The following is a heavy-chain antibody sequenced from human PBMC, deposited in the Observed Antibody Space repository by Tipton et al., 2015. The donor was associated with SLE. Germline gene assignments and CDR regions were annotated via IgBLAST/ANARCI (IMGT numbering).Heavy chain of an antibody. CDR2: IYTSGST. CDR1: GGSFSGYY. D-gene: IGHD4-17*01. J-gene: IGHJ4*02. V-gene: IGHV4-4*09. Sequence: LRLSCAVYGGSFSGYYWSWIRQPAGKGLEWIGYIYTSGSTNYNPSLKSRVTISVDTSKNQFSLKLSSVTAADTAVYYCASGTVTTIDCWGQGTLVTVSS. CDR3: ASGTVTTIDC.